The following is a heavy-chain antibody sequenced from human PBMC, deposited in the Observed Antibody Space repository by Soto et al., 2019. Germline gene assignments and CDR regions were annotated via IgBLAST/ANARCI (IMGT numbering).Heavy chain of an antibody. D-gene: IGHD1-26*01. J-gene: IGHJ6*02. CDR3: ARDPGDRNGVSV. V-gene: IGHV3-66*01. Sequence: EVQVVESGGGLVQPGGSLRLSCAASGFTVSSDYMSWVRQAPGKGLEWVSVIYSGGSTYYADSVKGRFTISRDNSKNTLYLQMNSLRAKDTAVYYCARDPGDRNGVSVCGHGTTVTVSS. CDR2: IYSGGST. CDR1: GFTVSSDY.